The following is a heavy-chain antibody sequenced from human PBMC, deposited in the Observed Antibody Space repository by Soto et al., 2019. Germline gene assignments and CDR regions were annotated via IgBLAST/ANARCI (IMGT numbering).Heavy chain of an antibody. V-gene: IGHV1-18*01. D-gene: IGHD5-12*01. CDR2: SRTSNGNT. CDR3: ASGYDDEY. J-gene: IGHJ4*02. Sequence: QVQLVQSGTDVKKPGASVKVSCKASGYTFTTYGIRWVRQAPGQGLEWMGWSRTSNGNTNYAQKLQGRVTMTTDTSTNTAYMELRSLISDDKAVYYCASGYDDEYWGQGTLVTVSP. CDR1: GYTFTTYG.